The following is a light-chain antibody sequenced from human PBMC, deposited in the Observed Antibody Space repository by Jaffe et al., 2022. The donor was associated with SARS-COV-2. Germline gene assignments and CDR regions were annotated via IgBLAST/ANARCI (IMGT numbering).Light chain of an antibody. CDR3: HQYGRSPRT. CDR2: GAS. J-gene: IGKJ4*01. Sequence: DIMLTQSPGTLSLSPGERATLSCRASQSVTSNYLAWFQQKPGQAPRLLIYGASSRATGIPDRFSGSGSGTDFALTISRLEPEDFAVYHCHQYGRSPRTFGGGTKLEVK. V-gene: IGKV3-20*01. CDR1: QSVTSNY.